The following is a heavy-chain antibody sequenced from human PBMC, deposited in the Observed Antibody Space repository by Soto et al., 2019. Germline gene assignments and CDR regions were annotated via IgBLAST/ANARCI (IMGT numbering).Heavy chain of an antibody. CDR3: AKSPVEYGAFDY. V-gene: IGHV3-23*01. CDR2: ISGSGGST. J-gene: IGHJ4*02. CDR1: RFIFSSYG. Sequence: EVQVLESGGGLIQPGGTLRLSCAASRFIFSSYGMSWVRQAPGKGLEWVSGISGSGGSTWYADSVKGRFTISRDNSKKSLYLQMSSLRGDATAVYYCAKSPVEYGAFDYWGQGTLVTVSS. D-gene: IGHD3-10*01.